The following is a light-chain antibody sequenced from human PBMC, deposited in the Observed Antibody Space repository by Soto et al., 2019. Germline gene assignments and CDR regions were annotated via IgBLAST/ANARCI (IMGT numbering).Light chain of an antibody. CDR2: RNS. CDR1: SSNIGSNC. J-gene: IGLJ2*01. V-gene: IGLV1-47*01. Sequence: QSVLTQPPSASGTPGQRVTISCTGSSSNIGSNCVYWYQQLPGTAPKLLIYRNSQRPSGVPDRFSGSKSGTSASLAISGLRAEDEADYYCAAWDDSLSGVVFGGGTKLTVL. CDR3: AAWDDSLSGVV.